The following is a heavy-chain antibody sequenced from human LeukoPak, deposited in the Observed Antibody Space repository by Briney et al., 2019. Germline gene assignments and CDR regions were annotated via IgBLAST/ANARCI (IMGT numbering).Heavy chain of an antibody. CDR2: IIPIFGTA. Sequence: ASVKVSCKASGGTFSSYAISGVRQAPGQGLEWMGGIIPIFGTANYAQKFQGRVTITADKSTSTAYMELSSLRSEDTAVYYCARGGDACSGGSCYPLWGQGTLVTVSS. CDR1: GGTFSSYA. D-gene: IGHD2-15*01. J-gene: IGHJ4*02. V-gene: IGHV1-69*06. CDR3: ARGGDACSGGSCYPL.